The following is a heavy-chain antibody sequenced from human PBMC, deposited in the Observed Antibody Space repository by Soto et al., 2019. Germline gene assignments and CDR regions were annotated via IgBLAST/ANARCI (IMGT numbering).Heavy chain of an antibody. D-gene: IGHD3-3*01. CDR1: GFTFSSYG. J-gene: IGHJ4*02. CDR2: IWYDGSNK. Sequence: SLRLSCAAPGFTFSSYGMHWVRQAPGKGLEWVAVIWYDGSNKYYADSVKGRFTISRDNSKNTLYLQMNSLRAEDTAVYYCARGDSDFWSGYYTGRVSYYFDYWGQGTLVTVSS. CDR3: ARGDSDFWSGYYTGRVSYYFDY. V-gene: IGHV3-33*01.